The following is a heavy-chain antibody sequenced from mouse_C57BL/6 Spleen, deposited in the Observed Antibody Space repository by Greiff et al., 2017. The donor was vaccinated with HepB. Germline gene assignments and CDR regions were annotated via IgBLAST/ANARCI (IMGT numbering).Heavy chain of an antibody. CDR1: GFTFSDYG. J-gene: IGHJ3*01. CDR2: ISNLAYSI. CDR3: ARGDYDPFFAY. D-gene: IGHD2-4*01. V-gene: IGHV5-15*01. Sequence: EVLLVESGGGLVQPGGSLKLSCAASGFTFSDYGMAWVRQAPRKGPEWVAFISNLAYSIYYADTVTGRFTISRENAKNTLYLEMSSLRSEDTAMYYCARGDYDPFFAYWGQGTLVTVSA.